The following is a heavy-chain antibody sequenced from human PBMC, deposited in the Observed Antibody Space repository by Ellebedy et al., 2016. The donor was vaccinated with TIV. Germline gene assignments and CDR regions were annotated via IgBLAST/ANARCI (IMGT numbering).Heavy chain of an antibody. J-gene: IGHJ4*02. Sequence: MPSETLSLTCTVSGGSISSSCYYWGWLREPPGKGLEWIGYIYYSGSTNYNPSLKRQVTISVDTSKNQFSLKLSSVTAADTAVYYCARDPLASYWGQGTLVTVSS. CDR2: IYYSGST. CDR1: GGSISSSCYY. D-gene: IGHD5-12*01. V-gene: IGHV4-61*01. CDR3: ARDPLASY.